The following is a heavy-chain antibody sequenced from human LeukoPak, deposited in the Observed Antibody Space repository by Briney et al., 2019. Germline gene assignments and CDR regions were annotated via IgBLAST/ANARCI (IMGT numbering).Heavy chain of an antibody. CDR3: AKDGAYYYGSGTGGDY. CDR1: GFTFSSYG. J-gene: IGHJ4*02. D-gene: IGHD3-10*01. CDR2: IRYDGSNK. Sequence: PGGSLRLSCAASGFTFSSYGMHWVRQAPGKGLEWVAFIRYDGSNKYYADSVKGRFTISRDNSKNTLYLQMNSLRAEDTAAYYCAKDGAYYYGSGTGGDYWGQGTLVTVSS. V-gene: IGHV3-30*02.